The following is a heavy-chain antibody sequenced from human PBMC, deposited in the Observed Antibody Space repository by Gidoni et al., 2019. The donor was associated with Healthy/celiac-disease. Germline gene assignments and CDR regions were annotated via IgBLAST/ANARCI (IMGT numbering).Heavy chain of an antibody. J-gene: IGHJ4*02. V-gene: IGHV1-69*04. CDR3: ARGEAGGVDY. CDR2: IIPILGIA. Sequence: QVQLVQSGAEVKKPGSSVKVSCKASGGTFSSYAISWGRQAPGQGLEWMGRIIPILGIANYAQNFQGRVTITADKSTSTAYMELSSLRSEDTAVYYCARGEAGGVDYWGQGTLVTVSS. D-gene: IGHD1-26*01. CDR1: GGTFSSYA.